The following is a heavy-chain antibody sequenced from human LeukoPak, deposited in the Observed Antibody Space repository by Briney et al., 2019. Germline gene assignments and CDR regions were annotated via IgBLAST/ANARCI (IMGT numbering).Heavy chain of an antibody. CDR2: INSDGGGA. Sequence: GGSLRLSCAASGITFGNNWMHWVRQGPGKGLVWISRINSDGGGAIYADSVKGRFTVSRDNAKDTLYLQMNSLRAEDTAVYYCARVLYGSGSYYNEPYFDYWGQGTLVTVSS. D-gene: IGHD3-10*01. V-gene: IGHV3-74*01. J-gene: IGHJ4*02. CDR3: ARVLYGSGSYYNEPYFDY. CDR1: GITFGNNW.